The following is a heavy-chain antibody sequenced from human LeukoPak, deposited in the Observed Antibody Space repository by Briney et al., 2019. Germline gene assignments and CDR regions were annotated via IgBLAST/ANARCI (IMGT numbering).Heavy chain of an antibody. Sequence: GGSLRLSCAASGFTVSSNYMTWVRQAPGKGLEWVSVIYSGGNTYYADSVKGRFTISRDNSKNTVYLQMNSLRAEDTAVYYCARVLTTEILEYCYMDVWGKGTTVTVSS. D-gene: IGHD4-17*01. V-gene: IGHV3-53*01. CDR1: GFTVSSNY. CDR2: IYSGGNT. CDR3: ARVLTTEILEYCYMDV. J-gene: IGHJ6*03.